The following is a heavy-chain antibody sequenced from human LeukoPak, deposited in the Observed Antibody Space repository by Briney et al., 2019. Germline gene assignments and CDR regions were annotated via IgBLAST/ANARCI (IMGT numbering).Heavy chain of an antibody. CDR3: AKDRLYCTNGVCWLADY. CDR1: GFTFSSYG. D-gene: IGHD2-8*01. Sequence: PGGSLRLSCAASGFTFSSYGMHWVRQAPGKGLEWVSFIRYDGSNKYYADSVKGRFTISRDNSKTTLYLQMNSLRAEDTAVYYCAKDRLYCTNGVCWLADYWGQGTLVTVSS. CDR2: IRYDGSNK. V-gene: IGHV3-30*02. J-gene: IGHJ4*02.